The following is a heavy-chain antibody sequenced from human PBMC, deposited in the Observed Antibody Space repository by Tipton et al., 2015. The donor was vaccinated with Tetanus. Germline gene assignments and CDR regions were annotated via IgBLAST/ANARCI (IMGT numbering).Heavy chain of an antibody. CDR3: AREGAPRAFDI. J-gene: IGHJ3*02. Sequence: GLVKPSETLSLTCTVSGSSISSYYWSWIRQPPGKGLEWIGYIYYSGSTFYNPSLKSRVTISVDTSKNQFSLKLNSVTAADTAVYYCAREGAPRAFDIWGQGTMVTVSS. V-gene: IGHV4-59*12. CDR2: IYYSGST. CDR1: GSSISSYY.